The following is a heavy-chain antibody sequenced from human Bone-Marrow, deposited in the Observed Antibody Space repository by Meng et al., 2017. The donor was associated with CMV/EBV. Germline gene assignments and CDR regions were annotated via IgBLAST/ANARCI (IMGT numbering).Heavy chain of an antibody. D-gene: IGHD2-15*01. J-gene: IGHJ4*02. CDR2: INHSGST. Sequence: LPLSGAVYGGSFSGYSWSWSRQPPGKGLEWIGEINHSGSTNYNPSLKSRVTISVDTSKNQFSLKLSSVTAADTAVYYCAREEDLRLDYWGQGTLVTVSS. CDR3: AREEDLRLDY. V-gene: IGHV4-34*01. CDR1: GGSFSGYS.